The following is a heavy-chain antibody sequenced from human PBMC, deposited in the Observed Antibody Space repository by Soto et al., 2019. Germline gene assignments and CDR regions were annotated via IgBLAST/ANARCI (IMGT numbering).Heavy chain of an antibody. Sequence: GESLKISCKGSGYSFTSYWIGWVRQMPGKGLEWMGIIYPGDSDTRYSPSFQGQVTISADKSIGTAYLQWSSLKASDTAMYYCATHRYGSGSYYNPYYYGMDVWGQGTTVTVSS. D-gene: IGHD3-10*01. V-gene: IGHV5-51*01. CDR1: GYSFTSYW. CDR3: ATHRYGSGSYYNPYYYGMDV. CDR2: IYPGDSDT. J-gene: IGHJ6*02.